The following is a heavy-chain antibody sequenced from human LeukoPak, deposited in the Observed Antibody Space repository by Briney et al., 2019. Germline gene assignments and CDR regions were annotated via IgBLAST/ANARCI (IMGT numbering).Heavy chain of an antibody. J-gene: IGHJ4*02. Sequence: GGSLRLSCAVSGFTFRNYGMSWVRQAPGKGLEWVSAISGSGDSTYYTDSVKGRFTISRDNAKNTLFLQMSSLRDEDTAIYYCAKGHGDWYFYYFDYWGQGTLVSVPS. V-gene: IGHV3-23*01. D-gene: IGHD2-21*02. CDR2: ISGSGDST. CDR3: AKGHGDWYFYYFDY. CDR1: GFTFRNYG.